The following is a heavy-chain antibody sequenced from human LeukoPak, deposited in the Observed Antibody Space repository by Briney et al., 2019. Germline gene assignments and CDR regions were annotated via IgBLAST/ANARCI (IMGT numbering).Heavy chain of an antibody. CDR1: GFTFSDYG. Sequence: GGSLRLSCAASGFTFSDYGMHWVRQAPGKGLGWVAVISNDGSYKYYADSYADSVRGLFTISRNNSKKTLYLQMNSLGVEDTAVYYCAKGDQFSDIWTGHFSDPFDAWGQGTMVTVSS. J-gene: IGHJ3*01. CDR3: AKGDQFSDIWTGHFSDPFDA. D-gene: IGHD3-9*01. V-gene: IGHV3-30*18. CDR2: ISNDGSYK.